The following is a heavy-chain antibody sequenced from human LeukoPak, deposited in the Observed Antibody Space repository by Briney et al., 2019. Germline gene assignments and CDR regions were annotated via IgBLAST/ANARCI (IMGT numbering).Heavy chain of an antibody. CDR1: VYTFTGYY. J-gene: IGHJ4*02. CDR2: INPNSGGT. D-gene: IGHD6-13*01. CDR3: ARSPLAAAGRRMFDY. Sequence: ASVKVSFKASVYTFTGYYMHWVRQAPGQGLEWMGWINPNSGGTNYAQKFQGRVTMTRDTSISTAYMELSRLRSDDTAVYCCARSPLAAAGRRMFDYWGQGTLVTVSS. V-gene: IGHV1-2*02.